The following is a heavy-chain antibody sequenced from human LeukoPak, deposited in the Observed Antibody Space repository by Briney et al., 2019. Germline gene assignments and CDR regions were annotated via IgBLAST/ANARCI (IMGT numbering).Heavy chain of an antibody. V-gene: IGHV1-8*01. D-gene: IGHD6-19*01. CDR1: GYTFTRYD. Sequence: GASVKVSCKASGYTFTRYDINWVRQATGQGLEWMGWTNPNSGNTGYAQKFQGRVTMTRDTSTSTAYMELSSLRSEDTAVYYCASVAGSIDYWGQGTLVTVSS. CDR2: TNPNSGNT. CDR3: ASVAGSIDY. J-gene: IGHJ4*02.